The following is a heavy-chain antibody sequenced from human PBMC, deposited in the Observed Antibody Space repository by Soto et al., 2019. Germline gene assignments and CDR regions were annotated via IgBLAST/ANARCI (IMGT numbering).Heavy chain of an antibody. CDR1: GGTFSSYA. CDR2: IIPIFGTA. J-gene: IGHJ4*02. D-gene: IGHD6-13*01. Sequence: ASVKVSCKASGGTFSSYAISWVRQAPGQGLEWMGGIIPIFGTANYAQKFQGRVMITADESTSTAYMELSSLRSEDTAVYYCARARSIAAAGSFGYWGQGTLVTVSS. CDR3: ARARSIAAAGSFGY. V-gene: IGHV1-69*13.